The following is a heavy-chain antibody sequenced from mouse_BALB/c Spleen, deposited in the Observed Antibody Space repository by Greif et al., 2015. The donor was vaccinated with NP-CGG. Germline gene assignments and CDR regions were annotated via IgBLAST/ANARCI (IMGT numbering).Heavy chain of an antibody. V-gene: IGHV1-14*01. CDR2: INPYNDGT. J-gene: IGHJ1*01. CDR1: GYTFTSYV. Sequence: EVQLQQSGPELVKPGASVKMSCKASGYTFTSYVMHWVKQKPGQGLEWIGYINPYNDGTKYNEKFKGKATLTSDKSSSTAYMELSSLTSEDSAVYYCARKSSWEYFDVWGAGTTVTVSS. CDR3: ARKSSWEYFDV. D-gene: IGHD1-1*01.